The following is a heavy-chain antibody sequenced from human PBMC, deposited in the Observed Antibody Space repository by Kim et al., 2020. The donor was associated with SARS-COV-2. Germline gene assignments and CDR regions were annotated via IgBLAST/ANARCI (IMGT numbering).Heavy chain of an antibody. CDR1: GFTVSSNY. Sequence: GGSLRLSCAASGFTVSSNYMSWVRQAPGKGLEWVSIIYSGGSTFYADSVKGRFTISRHNSQNTLYLQMNSLRAEDTAVYYCARGDSSWYGGYFDYWGQGTLVTVSS. V-gene: IGHV3-53*04. D-gene: IGHD6-13*01. CDR3: ARGDSSWYGGYFDY. CDR2: IYSGGST. J-gene: IGHJ4*02.